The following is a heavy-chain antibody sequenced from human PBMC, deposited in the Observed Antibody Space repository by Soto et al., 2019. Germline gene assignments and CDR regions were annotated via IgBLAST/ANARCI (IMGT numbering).Heavy chain of an antibody. CDR3: ARDRRDYDILTGYHYYYYYYMDV. V-gene: IGHV4-61*01. Sequence: SETLSLTCTVSGGSISSSSYYWGWIRQPPGKGLEWIGYIYYSGSTNYNPSLKSRVTISVDTSKNQFSLKLSSVTAADTAVYYCARDRRDYDILTGYHYYYYYYMDVWGKGTTVTVSS. D-gene: IGHD3-9*01. CDR1: GGSISSSSYY. J-gene: IGHJ6*03. CDR2: IYYSGST.